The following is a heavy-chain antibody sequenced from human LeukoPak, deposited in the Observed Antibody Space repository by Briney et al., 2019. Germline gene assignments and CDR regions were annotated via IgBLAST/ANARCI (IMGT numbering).Heavy chain of an antibody. Sequence: GGSLRLSCAASGFTFSSYWMSWVRQAPGKGLEWVGNIKQDGSEKYYVDSVKGRFTISRDNAKNSLYLQMNSLRAEDTAVYYCARDTKEQWLETRRYYYYYYMDVWGKGTTVTVSS. D-gene: IGHD6-19*01. J-gene: IGHJ6*03. CDR3: ARDTKEQWLETRRYYYYYYMDV. V-gene: IGHV3-7*01. CDR2: IKQDGSEK. CDR1: GFTFSSYW.